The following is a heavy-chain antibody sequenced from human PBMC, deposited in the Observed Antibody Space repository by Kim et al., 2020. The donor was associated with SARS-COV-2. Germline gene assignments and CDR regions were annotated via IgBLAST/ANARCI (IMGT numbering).Heavy chain of an antibody. CDR3: ATAVGIGCELPPGAVDAFDI. CDR1: GYTLTELS. Sequence: ASVKVSCKVSGYTLTELSMHWVRQAPGKGLEWMGGLDPEDGETIYAQKFQGRVTMTEDTSTDTAYMELSSLRSADTAVYYCATAVGIGCELPPGAVDAFDIWGHGTMVTVSS. V-gene: IGHV1-24*01. J-gene: IGHJ3*02. CDR2: LDPEDGET. D-gene: IGHD1-26*01.